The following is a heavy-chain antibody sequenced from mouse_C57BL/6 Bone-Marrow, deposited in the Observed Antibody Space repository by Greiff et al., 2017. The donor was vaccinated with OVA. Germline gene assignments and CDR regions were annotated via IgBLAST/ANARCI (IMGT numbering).Heavy chain of an antibody. CDR1: GFNIKDDY. CDR2: IDPENGDT. J-gene: IGHJ2*01. Sequence: VQLQQPGAELVRPGASVKLSCTASGFNIKDDYMHWVKERPEQGLEWIGWIDPENGDTEYASKFQGKATITADTSSKTVYLHLSSLTSEDTAVYYCTTYRYCGQGTTLTVSS. CDR3: TTYRY. V-gene: IGHV14-4*01.